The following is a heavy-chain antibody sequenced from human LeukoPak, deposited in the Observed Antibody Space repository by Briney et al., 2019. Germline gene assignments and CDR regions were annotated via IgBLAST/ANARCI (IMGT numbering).Heavy chain of an antibody. D-gene: IGHD5-12*01. J-gene: IGHJ4*02. CDR3: AKMLATIGFGHYFDY. CDR2: IRYDGSDK. CDR1: GFTFSNYG. V-gene: IGHV3-30*02. Sequence: GGSLRLSCAASGFTFSNYGMHWGRQAPGKGLEWLTFIRYDGSDKYYADSVKGRFTISRDNSKNPLYLQMNSLRAEDTAVYYCAKMLATIGFGHYFDYWGQGTLVTVSS.